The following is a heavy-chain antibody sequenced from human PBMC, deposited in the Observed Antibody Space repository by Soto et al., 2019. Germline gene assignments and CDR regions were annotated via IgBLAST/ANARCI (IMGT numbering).Heavy chain of an antibody. Sequence: EVQLLESGGGLVLPGGSLRLSCAASGFTFDIYAMSWVRQAPGKGLEWVSTIIGSGGTPYYADSVKGRFTISRDNSKNTLYVQMNSLRADETAEYYCAKHSGYDHYYDMDVWGQGTTVTVSS. V-gene: IGHV3-23*01. CDR3: AKHSGYDHYYDMDV. CDR1: GFTFDIYA. D-gene: IGHD5-12*01. J-gene: IGHJ6*02. CDR2: IIGSGGTP.